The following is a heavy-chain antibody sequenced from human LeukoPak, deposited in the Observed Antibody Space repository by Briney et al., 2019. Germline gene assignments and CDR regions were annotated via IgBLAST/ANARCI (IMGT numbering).Heavy chain of an antibody. V-gene: IGHV3-73*01. Sequence: GGSLRLSCAASGFTFSGSAIHWVRQSSGKGLEWVGHIDKKDNFYATTSAASVTGRFTISRDDSKNTAYLQMNSLKTEDTALYYCTRDSGTYNWLDPWGQGTLVTVSS. D-gene: IGHD1-26*01. J-gene: IGHJ5*02. CDR3: TRDSGTYNWLDP. CDR2: IDKKDNFYAT. CDR1: GFTFSGSA.